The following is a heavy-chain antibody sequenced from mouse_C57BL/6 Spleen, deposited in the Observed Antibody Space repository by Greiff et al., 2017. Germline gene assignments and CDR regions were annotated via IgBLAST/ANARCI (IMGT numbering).Heavy chain of an antibody. V-gene: IGHV1-15*01. CDR1: GYTFTDYE. J-gene: IGHJ3*01. CDR2: IDPETGGT. CDR3: TRVGNRAWFAY. Sequence: VQLQQSGAELVRPGASVTLSCKASGYTFTDYEMHWVKQTPVHGLEWIGAIDPETGGTAYNQKFKGKAILTADKSSSTAYMELRSLTSEDSAVYYCTRVGNRAWFAYWGQGTLVTVSA. D-gene: IGHD2-1*01.